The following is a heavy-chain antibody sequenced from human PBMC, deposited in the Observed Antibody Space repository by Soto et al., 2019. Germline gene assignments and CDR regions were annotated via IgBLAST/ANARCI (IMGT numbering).Heavy chain of an antibody. CDR3: ARQYYDFRSGYNYGMDV. Sequence: QVQLVQSGAEVKKPGASVKVSCKASGYTFTSYDINWVRQATGQGLEWMGWMNPNNGNTGYAQKFQGRVTMTRNTSISTAYMELSSLRSEDTAVYYCARQYYDFRSGYNYGMDVWGQGTTVTVSS. D-gene: IGHD3-3*01. CDR1: GYTFTSYD. J-gene: IGHJ6*02. CDR2: MNPNNGNT. V-gene: IGHV1-8*01.